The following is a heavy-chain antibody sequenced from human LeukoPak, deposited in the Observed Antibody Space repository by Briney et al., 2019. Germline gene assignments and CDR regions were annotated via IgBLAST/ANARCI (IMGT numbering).Heavy chain of an antibody. CDR1: GFIFSIYA. CDR3: ARKVIGGGYTDY. V-gene: IGHV3-23*01. Sequence: GGSLRLSCAPSGFIFSIYAVLCVRQAPGEGREGGSGIRGSGGSTYYADSVKGRFPISKDKPKNTLYLQMNSRRAEDTAVYYCARKVIGGGYTDYWGQGTLVTVSS. CDR2: IRGSGGST. D-gene: IGHD2-15*01. J-gene: IGHJ4*02.